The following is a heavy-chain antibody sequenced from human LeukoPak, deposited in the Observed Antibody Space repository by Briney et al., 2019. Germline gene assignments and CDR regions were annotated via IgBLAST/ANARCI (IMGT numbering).Heavy chain of an antibody. CDR3: SRVVYGDQRALDY. Sequence: SETLSLTCAVYGGSFSGYYWGWIRQPPGKGLEWIGSIYYTGSTYYNPSLKSRVTISVDTSKNQFSLKLSSVTAADTAVYHCSRVVYGDQRALDYWGQGTLVTVSS. D-gene: IGHD4-17*01. CDR2: IYYTGST. J-gene: IGHJ4*02. V-gene: IGHV4-34*01. CDR1: GGSFSGYY.